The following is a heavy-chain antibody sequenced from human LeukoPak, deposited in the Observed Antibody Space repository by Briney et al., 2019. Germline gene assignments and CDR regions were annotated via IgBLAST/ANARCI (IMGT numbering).Heavy chain of an antibody. J-gene: IGHJ2*01. CDR1: GGSISSNCCY. Sequence: SETLSLTCTVSGGSISSNCCYWGWIRQPPGKGLEWIGSIYYSGSTYYNPSLKSRVTISVDTSKNQFSLKLSSVTAADTAVYYCARAQYGPSSRTIYWYFDLWGRGTLVTVSS. CDR3: ARAQYGPSSRTIYWYFDL. CDR2: IYYSGST. D-gene: IGHD1-14*01. V-gene: IGHV4-39*07.